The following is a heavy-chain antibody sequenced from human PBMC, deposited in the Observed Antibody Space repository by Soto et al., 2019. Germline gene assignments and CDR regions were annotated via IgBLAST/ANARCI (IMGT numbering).Heavy chain of an antibody. CDR1: GYTFTSYY. CDR3: ANESGYYDSCGEYVAAFDI. CDR2: INPSGGST. D-gene: IGHD3-22*01. V-gene: IGHV1-46*01. Sequence: ASVKVSCKASGYTFTSYYMHWVRQAPGQGLEWMGIINPSGGSTTYAQTFQGRVTMTRDTSTSTAYMELTSLRSEDTAVYYCANESGYYDSCGEYVAAFDIWGQGTMVTVS. J-gene: IGHJ3*02.